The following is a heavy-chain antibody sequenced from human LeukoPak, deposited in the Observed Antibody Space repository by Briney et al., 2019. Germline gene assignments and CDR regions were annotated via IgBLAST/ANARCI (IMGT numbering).Heavy chain of an antibody. D-gene: IGHD6-13*01. J-gene: IGHJ6*02. CDR1: GFTFSDYY. V-gene: IGHV3-11*01. CDR3: ARDLGGAAGTASAYYYYGMDV. CDR2: ISSSGSTI. Sequence: PGGSLRLSCAASGFTFSDYYMSWIRQAPGKGLEWVSYISSSGSTIYYADSVKGRFTISRDNAKNSLYLQMNSLRAEDTAVYYCARDLGGAAGTASAYYYYGMDVWGQGTTVTVSS.